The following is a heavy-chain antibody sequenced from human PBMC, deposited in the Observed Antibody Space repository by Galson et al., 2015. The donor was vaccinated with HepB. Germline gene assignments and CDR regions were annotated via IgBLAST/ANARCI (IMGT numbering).Heavy chain of an antibody. V-gene: IGHV3-30*04. CDR3: ARAHLVVRGGKENYYGMDV. CDR1: GFTFSNHA. CDR2: IPYDGSER. Sequence: SLRLSCAASGFTFSNHAIHWVRQTPGEGLEWVAVIPYDGSERLFADSVKGRITISRDNAKNTVDLQMNRLKSEDTAVYYCARAHLVVRGGKENYYGMDVWGQGTTVTVSS. J-gene: IGHJ6*02. D-gene: IGHD3-10*01.